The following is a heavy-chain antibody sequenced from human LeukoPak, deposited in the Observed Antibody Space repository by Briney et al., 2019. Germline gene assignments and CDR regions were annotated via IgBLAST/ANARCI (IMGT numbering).Heavy chain of an antibody. D-gene: IGHD3-22*01. CDR1: GFTVSTNY. Sequence: GGSLRLSCAASGFTVSTNYVNWVRQAPGKGLEWVPIIYSDGTTYYADSVRGRFTISRDNSKNTVYLQMNSLRAEDTAVYYCARESFRYYDSSGYYLWGQGTLVTVSS. V-gene: IGHV3-66*02. CDR2: IYSDGTT. CDR3: ARESFRYYDSSGYYL. J-gene: IGHJ5*02.